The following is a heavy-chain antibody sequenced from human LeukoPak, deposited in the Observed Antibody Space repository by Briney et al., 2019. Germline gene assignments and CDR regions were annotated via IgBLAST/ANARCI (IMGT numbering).Heavy chain of an antibody. D-gene: IGHD4-17*01. CDR3: ARDWGIDYGDYDYFDY. CDR2: ISSSSSYI. Sequence: PGGSPRLSCAASGFTFSSYSMNWVRQAPGKGLEWVSSISSSSSYIYYADSVKGRFTISRDNAKNSLYLQMNSLRAEDTAVYYCARDWGIDYGDYDYFDYWGQGTLVTVSS. V-gene: IGHV3-21*01. CDR1: GFTFSSYS. J-gene: IGHJ4*02.